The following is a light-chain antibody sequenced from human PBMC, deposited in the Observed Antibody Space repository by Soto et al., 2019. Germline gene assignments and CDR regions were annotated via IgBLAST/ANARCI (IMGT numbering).Light chain of an antibody. CDR2: GAS. Sequence: IVVTQSPGTLSLSPGGRATLSCRASQSVSSSYLAWYQQKPGQAPRLLIYGASSRATGIPDRFSGTGSGTDFTLTISRLEPEDFAVYYCQQYVSSSWTFGQGTKVDI. V-gene: IGKV3-20*01. CDR1: QSVSSSY. J-gene: IGKJ1*01. CDR3: QQYVSSSWT.